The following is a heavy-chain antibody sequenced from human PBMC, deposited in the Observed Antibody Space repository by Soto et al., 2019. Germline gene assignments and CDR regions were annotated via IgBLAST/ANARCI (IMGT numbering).Heavy chain of an antibody. CDR3: ARSAYYSSYYMDV. Sequence: PSETLSLTCHVSGGSITSSSFYWGWIRQPPGKGLEWIGTIYYSGSTYYNPSLKSRVTISVDTSKNQFSLRLSSVTAVDTAVYYCARSAYYSSYYMDVWGKGTTVTVSS. CDR2: IYYSGST. CDR1: GGSITSSSFY. J-gene: IGHJ6*03. V-gene: IGHV4-39*01.